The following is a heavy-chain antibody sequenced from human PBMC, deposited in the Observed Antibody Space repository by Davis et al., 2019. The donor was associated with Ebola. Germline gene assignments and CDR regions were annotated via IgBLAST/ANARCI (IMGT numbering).Heavy chain of an antibody. CDR3: AREGSSSWGNWFDP. V-gene: IGHV4-59*11. D-gene: IGHD6-13*01. J-gene: IGHJ5*02. CDR2: IYYSGST. Sequence: PGGSLRLSCTVSGGSISSHYWSWIRQPPGKGLEWIGYIYYSGSTNYNPSLKSRVTISVDTSKNQFSLKLSSVTAADTAVYYCAREGSSSWGNWFDPWGQGTLVTVSS. CDR1: GGSISSHY.